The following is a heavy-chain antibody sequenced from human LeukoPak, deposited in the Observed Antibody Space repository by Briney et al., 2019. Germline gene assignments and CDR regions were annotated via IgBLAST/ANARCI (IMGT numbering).Heavy chain of an antibody. Sequence: SVKVSCKASGGTFSSYAISWVRQAPGQGLEWMGRIIPILGIANYAQKFQGRVTITADKSTSTAYMELSSLRSEDTAVYYCARGPPGQQLVHGWFDPWGQGTLVTVSS. J-gene: IGHJ5*02. D-gene: IGHD6-13*01. CDR1: GGTFSSYA. V-gene: IGHV1-69*04. CDR3: ARGPPGQQLVHGWFDP. CDR2: IIPILGIA.